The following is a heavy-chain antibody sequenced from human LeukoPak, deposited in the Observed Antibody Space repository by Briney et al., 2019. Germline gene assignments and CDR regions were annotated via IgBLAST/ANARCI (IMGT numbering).Heavy chain of an antibody. V-gene: IGHV1-46*01. CDR1: GYTFTDYY. J-gene: IGHJ4*02. D-gene: IGHD1-20*01. CDR3: ARDANWNPPYYFDY. CDR2: INPSDGGT. Sequence: ASVKVSCKAAGYTFTDYYMHWVRQAPGQGLEWMGLINPSDGGTTYSKKFQGRVTMTRDTSTSTVYMELSSLRSEDTAVLYCARDANWNPPYYFDYWGQGTLVTVSS.